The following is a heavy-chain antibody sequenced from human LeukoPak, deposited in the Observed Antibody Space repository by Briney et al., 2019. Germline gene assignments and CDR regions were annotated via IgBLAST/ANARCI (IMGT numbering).Heavy chain of an antibody. CDR2: IVVGSGNT. CDR3: AADTWLLNEDPDYYYYYYMDV. CDR1: GFTFTSSA. J-gene: IGHJ6*03. D-gene: IGHD3-22*01. Sequence: ASVKVSCKASGFTFTSSAMQWVRQARGQRLEWIGWIVVGSGNTNYAQKFQERVTITRDMSTSTAYMELSSLRSEDTAVYYCAADTWLLNEDPDYYYYYYMDVRGKGTTVTVSS. V-gene: IGHV1-58*02.